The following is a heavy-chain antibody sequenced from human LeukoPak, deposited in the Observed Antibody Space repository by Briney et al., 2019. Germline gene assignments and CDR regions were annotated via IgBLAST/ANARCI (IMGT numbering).Heavy chain of an antibody. CDR1: GYTFTSYD. CDR2: ISAYNGNT. J-gene: IGHJ3*02. V-gene: IGHV1-18*01. D-gene: IGHD3-22*01. Sequence: ASVKVSCKASGYTFTSYDISWVRQAPGQGLEWMGWISAYNGNTNYAQKLQGRVTMTTDTSTSTAYMELRSLRSDDTAVYYCARGPYYYDSSGYYSWAFDIWGQGTMVTVSS. CDR3: ARGPYYYDSSGYYSWAFDI.